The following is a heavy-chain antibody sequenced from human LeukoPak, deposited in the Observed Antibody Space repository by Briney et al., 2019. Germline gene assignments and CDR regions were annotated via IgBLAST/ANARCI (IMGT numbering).Heavy chain of an antibody. D-gene: IGHD6-13*01. V-gene: IGHV3-53*01. CDR2: IYSGGST. CDR1: GFTVSSNY. Sequence: PGGSLRLSCAASGFTVSSNYTSWVRQAPGKGLEWVSVIYSGGSTYYADSVKGRFTISRDNSKNTLYLQMNSLRAEDTAVYYCARVPQQLVAFDIWGQGTMVTVSS. CDR3: ARVPQQLVAFDI. J-gene: IGHJ3*02.